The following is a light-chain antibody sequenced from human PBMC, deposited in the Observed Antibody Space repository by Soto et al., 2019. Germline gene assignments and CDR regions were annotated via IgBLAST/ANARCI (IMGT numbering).Light chain of an antibody. CDR3: QQSYSTLSIT. J-gene: IGKJ5*01. CDR2: AAS. V-gene: IGKV1-39*01. CDR1: ESIGRH. Sequence: DIQMTQSRSCLSASVGDRVTITCRASESIGRHLNWYQQKPGKAPKLLIYAASSLQNGVPSRFRGGGSGTDFTLTISNLQPEDFATYFCQQSYSTLSITFGQGTRLEIK.